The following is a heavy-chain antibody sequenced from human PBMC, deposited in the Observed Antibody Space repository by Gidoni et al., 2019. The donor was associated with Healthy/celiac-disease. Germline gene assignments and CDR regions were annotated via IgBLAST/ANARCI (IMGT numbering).Heavy chain of an antibody. CDR1: GFTFSSYG. V-gene: IGHV3-30*18. Sequence: QVQLVESGGGVVQPGRSLRLSCAASGFTFSSYGMHWVRQAPGKGLEWVAVISYDGSNKYYADSVKGRFTISRDNSKNTLYLQMNSLRAEDTAVYYCANAQTRTPPDYWGQGTLVTVSS. J-gene: IGHJ4*02. CDR2: ISYDGSNK. CDR3: ANAQTRTPPDY.